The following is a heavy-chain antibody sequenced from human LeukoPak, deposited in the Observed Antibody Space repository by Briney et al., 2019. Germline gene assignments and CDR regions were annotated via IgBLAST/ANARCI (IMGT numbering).Heavy chain of an antibody. D-gene: IGHD3-16*02. V-gene: IGHV1-18*01. CDR3: ARVPYYDYVWGSYRQGAFDI. J-gene: IGHJ3*02. CDR1: GYTFTSYG. CDR2: ISAYNGNT. Sequence: ASVKVSCKASGYTFTSYGISWVRQAPGQGLEWMGWISAYNGNTNYAQKLQGRVTMTTDTSTSTAYMELRSLRSDDTAVYYCARVPYYDYVWGSYRQGAFDIWGQGTMVTVSS.